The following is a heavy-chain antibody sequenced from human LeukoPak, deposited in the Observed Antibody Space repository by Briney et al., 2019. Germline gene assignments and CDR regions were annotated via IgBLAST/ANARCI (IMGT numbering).Heavy chain of an antibody. CDR1: GFTFSSYT. D-gene: IGHD3-3*01. Sequence: EGSLRLSCAASGFTFSSYTMSWVRQAPGKGLAWVSGIDSSGTKTTYADSVKGRFTISRDNPRNTLYLQMNSLRAEDTAVYYCAKDETGFLNYFHYWGQGALVTVSS. CDR2: IDSSGTKT. CDR3: AKDETGFLNYFHY. J-gene: IGHJ4*02. V-gene: IGHV3-23*01.